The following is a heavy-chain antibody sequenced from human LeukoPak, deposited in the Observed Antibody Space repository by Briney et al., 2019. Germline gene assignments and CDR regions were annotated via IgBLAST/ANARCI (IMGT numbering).Heavy chain of an antibody. V-gene: IGHV3-30*04. D-gene: IGHD2-21*02. J-gene: IGHJ4*02. CDR2: ISFDGSNK. CDR3: VRVGVTAVEFDY. CDR1: GFTFSSYT. Sequence: GGSLRLSCAASGFTFSSYTLHWVRQAPGKGLEWVAIISFDGSNKYYADSVKGRFTISRDNSKNTLYLQINSPRVEDTAVYSCVRVGVTAVEFDYWGQGTLVTVSS.